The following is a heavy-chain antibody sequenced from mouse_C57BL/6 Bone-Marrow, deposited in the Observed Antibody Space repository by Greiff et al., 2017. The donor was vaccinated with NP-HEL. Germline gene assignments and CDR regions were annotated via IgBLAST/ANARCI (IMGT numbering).Heavy chain of an antibody. D-gene: IGHD2-14*01. J-gene: IGHJ2*01. CDR3: ARRGKVRRDFDY. CDR1: GYTFTSYW. Sequence: QVQLQQPGAELVKPGASVKLSCKASGYTFTSYWMQWVKQRPGQGLEWIGEIDPSDSYTNYNQKFKGKATLTVDTSSSTAYMQLSSLTSEDSAVYYCARRGKVRRDFDYWGQGTTLTVSS. CDR2: IDPSDSYT. V-gene: IGHV1-50*01.